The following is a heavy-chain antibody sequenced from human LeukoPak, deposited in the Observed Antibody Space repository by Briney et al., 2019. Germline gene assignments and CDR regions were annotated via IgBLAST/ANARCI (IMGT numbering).Heavy chain of an antibody. V-gene: IGHV3-74*01. CDR2: INSDGSSS. CDR3: ARGGVVGGRFGE. D-gene: IGHD1-26*01. J-gene: IGHJ4*02. Sequence: GGSLRLSCAASGFTFSRYWMHWVRQAPGKGLVWVSRINSDGSSSSYADSVKGRFTISRDNAKNTLYLQMNSLRAEDTAVYYCARGGVVGGRFGEWGQGTLVTVSS. CDR1: GFTFSRYW.